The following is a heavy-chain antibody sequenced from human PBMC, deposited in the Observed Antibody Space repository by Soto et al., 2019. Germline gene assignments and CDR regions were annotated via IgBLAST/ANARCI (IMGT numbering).Heavy chain of an antibody. V-gene: IGHV1-69*06. Sequence: QVQLVQSGAEVKKPGSSVKVSCKASGVTFSSYAISWVRQAPGQGLEWMGGIIPIFGTANYAQKFQGRVTIPADKSTSTAYMELSSLRSEDTAVYYCASYPYPPAYGEPQFFDYWGQGTLVTVSS. J-gene: IGHJ4*02. CDR3: ASYPYPPAYGEPQFFDY. CDR1: GVTFSSYA. CDR2: IIPIFGTA. D-gene: IGHD4-17*01.